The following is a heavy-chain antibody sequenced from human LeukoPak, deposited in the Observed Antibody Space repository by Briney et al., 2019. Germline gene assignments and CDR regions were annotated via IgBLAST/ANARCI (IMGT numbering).Heavy chain of an antibody. CDR1: GYTFTSYG. V-gene: IGHV1-18*01. J-gene: IGHJ4*02. CDR3: ARQVIPYGDYDY. Sequence: SSVKVSCKASGYTFTSYGISWVRQAPGQGLEWMGWISAYNGNTNYAQKLQGRVTMTTDTSTSTAYMELWSLRADDTAVYYCARQVIPYGDYDYWGQGTLVTVSS. CDR2: ISAYNGNT. D-gene: IGHD4-17*01.